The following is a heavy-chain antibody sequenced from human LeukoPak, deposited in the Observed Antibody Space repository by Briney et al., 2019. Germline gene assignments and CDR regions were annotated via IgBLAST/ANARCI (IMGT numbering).Heavy chain of an antibody. CDR3: ARSELLWFGEGNYFDY. Sequence: GGSLRLSCAASGFTFSSYGMSWVRQAPGKGLEWVSAISGSGGSTYYADSVKGRFTISRDNSKNTLYLQMNSLRAEDTAVYYCARSELLWFGEGNYFDYWGQGTLVTVSS. V-gene: IGHV3-23*01. J-gene: IGHJ4*02. D-gene: IGHD3-10*01. CDR1: GFTFSSYG. CDR2: ISGSGGST.